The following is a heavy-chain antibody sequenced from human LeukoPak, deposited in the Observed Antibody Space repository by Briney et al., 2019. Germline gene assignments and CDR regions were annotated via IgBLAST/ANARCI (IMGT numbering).Heavy chain of an antibody. CDR1: GGSISSYY. Sequence: PSETLSLTCTVSGGSISSYYWSWIRQPPGKGLEWIGYIYYSGSTNYNPSLKSRVTISVDTSKNQFSLKLSSVTAADTAVYYCARAEIAAAGTFDYWGQGTLVTVSS. J-gene: IGHJ4*02. CDR2: IYYSGST. V-gene: IGHV4-59*01. D-gene: IGHD6-13*01. CDR3: ARAEIAAAGTFDY.